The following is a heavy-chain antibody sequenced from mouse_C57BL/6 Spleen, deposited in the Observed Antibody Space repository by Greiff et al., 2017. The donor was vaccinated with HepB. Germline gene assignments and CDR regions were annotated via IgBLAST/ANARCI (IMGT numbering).Heavy chain of an antibody. CDR3: ARSPITTVVESYYFDY. CDR2: IYPSDSET. J-gene: IGHJ2*01. V-gene: IGHV1-61*01. D-gene: IGHD1-1*01. CDR1: GYTFTSYW. Sequence: VQLQQPGAELVRPGSSVKLSCKASGYTFTSYWMDWVKQRPGQGLEWIGNIYPSDSETHYNQKFKDKATLTVDKSSSTAYMQLSSLTSEDSAVYYCARSPITTVVESYYFDYWGQGTTLTVSS.